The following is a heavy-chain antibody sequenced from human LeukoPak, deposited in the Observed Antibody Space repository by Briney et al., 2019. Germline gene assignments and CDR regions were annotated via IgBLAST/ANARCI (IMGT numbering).Heavy chain of an antibody. D-gene: IGHD6-19*01. J-gene: IGHJ4*02. Sequence: SETLSLTCAISGYPISNDHYWAWIRQPPGKGLEWIGSMYHSGSTYYNPSLKSRVTISVDKSKNQFSLKLSSVSAADTAVYYCARDRYSSGRPFDYWGQGTLVTVSS. CDR1: GYPISNDHY. V-gene: IGHV4-38-2*02. CDR3: ARDRYSSGRPFDY. CDR2: MYHSGST.